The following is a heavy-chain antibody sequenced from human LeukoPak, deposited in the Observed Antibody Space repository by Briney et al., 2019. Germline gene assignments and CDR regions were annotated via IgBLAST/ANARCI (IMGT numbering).Heavy chain of an antibody. CDR3: ASSSSDYYYLPGY. CDR2: LHYSGRI. CDR1: GGSVSSGSYY. V-gene: IGHV4-61*01. Sequence: PSETLSLTCTVSGGSVSSGSYYWSWLRQPPGKGLEWIGYLHYSGRINSNPSLKSRVTISVDTSKNQFSLKLRSVTAADTAVYYCASSSSDYYYLPGYWGQGALVTVSS. D-gene: IGHD3-22*01. J-gene: IGHJ4*02.